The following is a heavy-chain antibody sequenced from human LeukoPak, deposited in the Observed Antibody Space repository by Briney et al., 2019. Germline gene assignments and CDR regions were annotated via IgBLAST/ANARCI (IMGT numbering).Heavy chain of an antibody. J-gene: IGHJ4*02. Sequence: GRSLRLSCAASGFTFSSYGMHWVRQAPGKGLEWVAVIWYDGSNKYYADSVKGRFTISRDNSKNTLYLQMNSLRAEDTAVYYCGALAGGSVRGRYSRSWGPGDYWGQGTLVTVSS. D-gene: IGHD6-13*01. CDR2: IWYDGSNK. CDR3: GALAGGSVRGRYSRSWGPGDY. CDR1: GFTFSSYG. V-gene: IGHV3-33*01.